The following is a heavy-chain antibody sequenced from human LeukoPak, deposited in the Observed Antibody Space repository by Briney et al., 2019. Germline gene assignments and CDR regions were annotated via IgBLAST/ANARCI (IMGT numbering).Heavy chain of an antibody. CDR3: ARVGWELSILAFDI. J-gene: IGHJ3*02. V-gene: IGHV3-30-3*01. CDR1: GFTFSSYA. CDR2: ISYDGSNK. Sequence: GRSLRLSCAASGFTFSSYAMHWVRQAPGKGLEWVAVISYDGSNKYYADSVKGRFTISRDNSKNTLYLQMNSLRAEDTAVYYCARVGWELSILAFDIWGQGTMVTVSS. D-gene: IGHD1-26*01.